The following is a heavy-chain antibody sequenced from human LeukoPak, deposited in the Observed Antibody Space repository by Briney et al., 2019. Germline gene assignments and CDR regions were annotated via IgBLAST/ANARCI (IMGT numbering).Heavy chain of an antibody. CDR3: AKVHSAYRYSSSWYDY. V-gene: IGHV3-23*01. CDR2: ISGSGGST. J-gene: IGHJ4*02. CDR1: GFTFSSYA. Sequence: GGSLRLSCAASGFTFSSYAMSWVRQAPGKGLEWVSAISGSGGSTYYADSVKGRFTISRDNSKNTLYLQMNSLRAEDTAVYYCAKVHSAYRYSSSWYDYWGQGTLVTVSS. D-gene: IGHD6-13*01.